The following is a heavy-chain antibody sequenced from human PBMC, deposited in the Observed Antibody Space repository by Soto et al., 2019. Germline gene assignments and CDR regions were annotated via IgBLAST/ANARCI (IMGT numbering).Heavy chain of an antibody. CDR2: IKSKTDGETT. Sequence: VGSLRLSCAASGFNFNDGWMSWVRQAPGKGLEWVGRIKSKTDGETTDYAAPVKGRFTISRDDSKNTLYLQMDSLKTEDTAVYYCSDLMRGVGAFDIWSRGTLVTVSS. D-gene: IGHD3-10*01. J-gene: IGHJ3*02. V-gene: IGHV3-15*01. CDR1: GFNFNDGW. CDR3: SDLMRGVGAFDI.